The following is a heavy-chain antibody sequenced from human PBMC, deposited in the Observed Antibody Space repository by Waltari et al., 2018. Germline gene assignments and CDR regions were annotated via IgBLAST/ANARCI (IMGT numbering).Heavy chain of an antibody. CDR3: ARGVAGYSSCWYYFDY. CDR2: INHSGST. V-gene: IGHV4-34*01. Sequence: QVQLQQWGAGLLKPSETLSLPCAVYGGSFSGYYWSWIRQPPGKGLEWIGEINHSGSTNYNPSLKSRVTISVDTSKNQFSLKLSSVTAADTAVYYCARGVAGYSSCWYYFDYWGQGTLVTVSS. D-gene: IGHD6-19*01. CDR1: GGSFSGYY. J-gene: IGHJ4*02.